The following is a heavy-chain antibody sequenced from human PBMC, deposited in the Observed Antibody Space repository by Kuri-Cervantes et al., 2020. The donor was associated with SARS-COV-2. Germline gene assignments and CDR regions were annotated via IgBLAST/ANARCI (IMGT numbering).Heavy chain of an antibody. V-gene: IGHV3-21*01. CDR1: GFTFGDYA. D-gene: IGHD2-2*01. Sequence: ETLSLTCTASGFTFGDYAMNWVRQAPGKGLEWVSSISSSSSYIYYADSVKGRFTISRDNAKNSLYLQMNSLRAEDTAVYYCARYCSSTSCHRRPGVFDYWGQGTLVTVSS. J-gene: IGHJ4*02. CDR3: ARYCSSTSCHRRPGVFDY. CDR2: ISSSSSYI.